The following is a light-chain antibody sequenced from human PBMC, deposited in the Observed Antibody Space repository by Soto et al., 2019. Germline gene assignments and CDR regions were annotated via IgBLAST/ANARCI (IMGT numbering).Light chain of an antibody. CDR2: GAS. CDR3: QQYAGSPIT. J-gene: IGKJ5*01. CDR1: QIVRSRY. Sequence: EIVLTQSPGTLSLSPGDRATVSCRASQIVRSRYLAWYQQKPGQAPRVLIYGASSRASGIPDRFSGSGSETDFTLTISRLEPEDFALYYCQQYAGSPITFGQGTRLEIK. V-gene: IGKV3-20*01.